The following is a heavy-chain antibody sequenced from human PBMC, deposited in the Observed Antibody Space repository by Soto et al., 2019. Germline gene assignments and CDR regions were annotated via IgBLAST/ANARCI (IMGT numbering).Heavy chain of an antibody. Sequence: EVQLVESGGGLVQPGGSLRLSCAASGFSFNTYEMNWVRQAPGKGLEWVSYISSSGSTIYYADSVKGRFTVSRDNGKIPLYLQMNSLRAEDTDVYYCAYGGSCDYWGQGTQITVSS. V-gene: IGHV3-48*03. CDR1: GFSFNTYE. CDR3: AYGGSCDY. D-gene: IGHD1-26*01. CDR2: ISSSGSTI. J-gene: IGHJ4*02.